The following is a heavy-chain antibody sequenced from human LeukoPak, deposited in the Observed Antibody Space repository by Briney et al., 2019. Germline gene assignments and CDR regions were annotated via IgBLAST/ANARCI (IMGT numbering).Heavy chain of an antibody. CDR3: AKDCRGSYFDY. J-gene: IGHJ4*02. CDR2: ISYDGSNK. Sequence: GGSLRLSCAASGFTFSSYGTHWVRQAPGKGLEWVAVISYDGSNKYYADSVKGRFTISRDNSKNTLYLQMNSLRAEDTAVYYCAKDCRGSYFDYWGQGTLVTVSS. CDR1: GFTFSSYG. V-gene: IGHV3-30*18. D-gene: IGHD1-26*01.